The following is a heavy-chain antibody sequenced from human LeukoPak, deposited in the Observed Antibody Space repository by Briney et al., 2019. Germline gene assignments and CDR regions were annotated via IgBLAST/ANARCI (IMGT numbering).Heavy chain of an antibody. CDR1: GYTLTELS. CDR2: FDPEDGET. V-gene: IGHV1-24*01. J-gene: IGHJ4*02. Sequence: ASVKVSCKVSGYTLTELSMHWVRQAPGKGLEWMGGFDPEDGETIYAPKLQGRVTMTEDTSTETAYMELSSLSAEDTAVYYCAVGTFYYLTAVFWGQGTLVTVSS. D-gene: IGHD3-10*01. CDR3: AVGTFYYLTAVF.